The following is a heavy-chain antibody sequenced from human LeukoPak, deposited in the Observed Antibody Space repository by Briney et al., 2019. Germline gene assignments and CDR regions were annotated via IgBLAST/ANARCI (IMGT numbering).Heavy chain of an antibody. J-gene: IGHJ4*02. Sequence: GGSLRLSCAASGFTFSSYWMHWVRQAPGKGLVWVSRINTDGSSTSYADSVKGRFTISRDNAKNTLYLQMNSLRAEDTAVYYCARVNDFGDYFDYWGQGTLVTVSS. CDR2: INTDGSST. CDR1: GFTFSSYW. D-gene: IGHD3-3*01. CDR3: ARVNDFGDYFDY. V-gene: IGHV3-74*01.